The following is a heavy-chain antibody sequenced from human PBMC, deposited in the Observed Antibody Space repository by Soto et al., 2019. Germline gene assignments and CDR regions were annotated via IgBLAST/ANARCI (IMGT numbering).Heavy chain of an antibody. V-gene: IGHV4-39*01. CDR2: IYYSGTT. Sequence: SETLSLTCSVSGGSISNSSSFWGWIRQPPGKGLEWIATIYYSGTTYYNPYLKSRVTMSVDTSENHFSLKLSSVTATDTAVYYCARKILSGYFDYWGQGALVTVSS. CDR1: GGSISNSSSF. CDR3: ARKILSGYFDY. D-gene: IGHD3-10*01. J-gene: IGHJ4*02.